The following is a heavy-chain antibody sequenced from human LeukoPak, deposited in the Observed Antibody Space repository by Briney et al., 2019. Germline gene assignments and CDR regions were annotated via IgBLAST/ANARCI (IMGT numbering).Heavy chain of an antibody. V-gene: IGHV3-30*02. CDR1: GFTFSGYG. J-gene: IGHJ4*02. CDR2: IRNDANNK. Sequence: QPGGSLRLSCAASGFTFSGYGMHWVRQAPGRGLEWVTFIRNDANNKYYIDSVKGRFTISRDNSKNTLYLQMNSLRGEYTAGSYFAKDSTGGYNPPYFDYWAQGTLVTLSS. CDR3: AKDSTGGYNPPYFDY. D-gene: IGHD5-24*01.